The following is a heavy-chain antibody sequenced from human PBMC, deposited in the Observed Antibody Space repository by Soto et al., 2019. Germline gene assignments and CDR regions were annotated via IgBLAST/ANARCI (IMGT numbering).Heavy chain of an antibody. Sequence: QVQLVESGGGVVQHGRSLRLSCAASGFTFSSYAMHWVRQAPGKGLEWVAVISYDGSNKYYADSVKGRFTISRDNSKNTLYLQMTSLRAEDTAVYYCAGLPRDYWGQGTLVTVSS. D-gene: IGHD2-15*01. CDR3: AGLPRDY. V-gene: IGHV3-30-3*01. CDR1: GFTFSSYA. CDR2: ISYDGSNK. J-gene: IGHJ4*02.